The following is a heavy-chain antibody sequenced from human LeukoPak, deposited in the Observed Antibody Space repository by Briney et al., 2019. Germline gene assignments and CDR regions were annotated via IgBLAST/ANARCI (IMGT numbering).Heavy chain of an antibody. CDR2: IDPGDSDT. V-gene: IGHV5-51*01. D-gene: IGHD6-25*01. Sequence: GESLKISCKGSGYSFISNWIGWLRQMPGKGLEGMGIIDPGDSDTRYSPSFQGQVTISADKSISTAYLQWSSLKASDTAMYYCARRGAAVSTYFDYWGQGTRVTVSS. CDR1: GYSFISNW. J-gene: IGHJ4*02. CDR3: ARRGAAVSTYFDY.